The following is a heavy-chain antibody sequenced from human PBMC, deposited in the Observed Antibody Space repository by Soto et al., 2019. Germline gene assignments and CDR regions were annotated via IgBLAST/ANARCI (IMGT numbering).Heavy chain of an antibody. D-gene: IGHD3-16*01. CDR2: ISAYNGNT. CDR3: ARVLRFWFDP. Sequence: QVQLVQSGAEVKKPGASVKVSCRASGYTFSSYVITWVRLAPGQGLEWMGWISAYNGNTNYAQKRQGRVTMTTDTSTSTAYMELSSLRSDDTAVYYCARVLRFWFDPWGQGTLVTVSS. J-gene: IGHJ5*02. CDR1: GYTFSSYV. V-gene: IGHV1-18*01.